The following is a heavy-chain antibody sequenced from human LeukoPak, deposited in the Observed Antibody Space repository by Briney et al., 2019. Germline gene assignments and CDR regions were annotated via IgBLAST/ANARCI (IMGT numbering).Heavy chain of an antibody. Sequence: SVKVSCKASGGTFSSYAISWVRQAPGQGLEWMGRIIPILGIANYAQKFQGRVTMTEDTSTDTAYMELSSLRSEDTAVYYCATVDSSGKLDAFDIWGQGTMVTVSS. D-gene: IGHD3-22*01. CDR2: IIPILGIA. J-gene: IGHJ3*02. CDR3: ATVDSSGKLDAFDI. CDR1: GGTFSSYA. V-gene: IGHV1-69*04.